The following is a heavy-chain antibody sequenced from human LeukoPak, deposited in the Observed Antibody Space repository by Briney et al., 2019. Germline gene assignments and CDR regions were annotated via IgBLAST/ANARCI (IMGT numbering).Heavy chain of an antibody. CDR3: ASDTIFGRGY. V-gene: IGHV4-39*07. D-gene: IGHD3-3*01. J-gene: IGHJ4*02. Sequence: SETLSLTCTVSGGSISSSNYYWGWIRQPPGKGLEWIGSFFYSGSTYYNPSLKSRVTISIDTSKNQFSLKLSSVTAADTAVYYCASDTIFGRGYWGQGTLVTVSS. CDR1: GGSISSSNYY. CDR2: FFYSGST.